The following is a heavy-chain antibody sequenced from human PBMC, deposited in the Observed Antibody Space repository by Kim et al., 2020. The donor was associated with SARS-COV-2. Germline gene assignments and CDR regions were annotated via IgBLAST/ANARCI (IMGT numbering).Heavy chain of an antibody. CDR3: ARRGYSSSWYGRDNWFDP. CDR2: IYYSGST. V-gene: IGHV4-39*01. D-gene: IGHD6-13*01. Sequence: SETLSLTCTVSGGSISSSSYYWGWIRQPPGKGLEWIGSIYYSGSTYYNPSLKSRVTISVDTSKNQFSRRLSSVTAADTAVYYCARRGYSSSWYGRDNWFDPWGQGTLVTVSS. CDR1: GGSISSSSYY. J-gene: IGHJ5*02.